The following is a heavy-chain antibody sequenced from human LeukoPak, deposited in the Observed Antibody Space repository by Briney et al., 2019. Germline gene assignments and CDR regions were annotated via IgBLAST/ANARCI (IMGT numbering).Heavy chain of an antibody. Sequence: GGSLRLSCAASGFTFSSYEMNWVRQAPGKGLEWVSYISSSGSTIYYADSVKGRSTISRDNAKNSLYLQMKSLRAEDTAVYYCARKYCSGGSCYSNVDYWGQGTLVTVSS. CDR1: GFTFSSYE. J-gene: IGHJ4*02. D-gene: IGHD2-15*01. CDR3: ARKYCSGGSCYSNVDY. CDR2: ISSSGSTI. V-gene: IGHV3-48*03.